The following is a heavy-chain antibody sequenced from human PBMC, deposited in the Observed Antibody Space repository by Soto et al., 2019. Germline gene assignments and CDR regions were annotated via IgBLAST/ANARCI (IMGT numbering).Heavy chain of an antibody. Sequence: PSETLSLTCTLSGGSISSGGYYWSWIRQHPGKGLEWLGYIYYSGSTYYNPSLKSRVTISVDTSKNQFSLKLSSVSAADTAVYYCAREIKGYCSGGICYIWFDPWGQGTLVTVSS. V-gene: IGHV4-31*03. CDR1: GGSISSGGYY. D-gene: IGHD2-15*01. CDR3: AREIKGYCSGGICYIWFDP. J-gene: IGHJ5*02. CDR2: IYYSGST.